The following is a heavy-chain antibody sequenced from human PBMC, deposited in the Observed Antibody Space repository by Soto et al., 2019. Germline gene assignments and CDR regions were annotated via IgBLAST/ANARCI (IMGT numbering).Heavy chain of an antibody. CDR2: ISGSGGST. J-gene: IGHJ4*02. CDR3: AKGSGTGSRTVFGYYGSGSYFY. Sequence: EVQLLESGGGLVQPGGSLRLSCAASGFTFSSYAMSWVRQAPGKGLEWVSAISGSGGSTYYADSVKGRFTISRDNSKNTLYLQMNSLRAEDTAVYYCAKGSGTGSRTVFGYYGSGSYFYWGQGTLVTVSS. D-gene: IGHD3-10*01. CDR1: GFTFSSYA. V-gene: IGHV3-23*01.